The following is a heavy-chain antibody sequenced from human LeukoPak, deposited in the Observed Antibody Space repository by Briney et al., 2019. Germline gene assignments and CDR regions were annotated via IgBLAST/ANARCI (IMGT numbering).Heavy chain of an antibody. Sequence: GGSLRLSCAASGFTFSAYSMTWVRQAPGKGLEWVSFISPTSDIVFYAASVKGRFTISRDNAKNSLYLQMNSLRDEDTAVYYCARVTPYDSYGMDVWGQGTTVTVSS. CDR3: ARVTPYDSYGMDV. V-gene: IGHV3-48*02. CDR1: GFTFSAYS. CDR2: ISPTSDIV. J-gene: IGHJ6*02. D-gene: IGHD2-15*01.